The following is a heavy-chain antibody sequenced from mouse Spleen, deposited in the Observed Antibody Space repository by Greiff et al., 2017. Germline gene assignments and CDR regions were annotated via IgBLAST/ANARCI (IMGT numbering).Heavy chain of an antibody. CDR2: IYPGSGNT. CDR1: GYSFTSYY. D-gene: IGHD2-14*01. V-gene: IGHV1-66*01. CDR3: ARRGYYRYDDAMDY. J-gene: IGHJ4*01. Sequence: QVQLQQSGPELVKPGASVKISCKASGYSFTSYYIHWVKQRPGQGLEWIGWIYPGSGNTKYNEKFKGKATLTADTSSSTAYMQLSSLTSEDSAVYYCARRGYYRYDDAMDYWGQGTSVTVSS.